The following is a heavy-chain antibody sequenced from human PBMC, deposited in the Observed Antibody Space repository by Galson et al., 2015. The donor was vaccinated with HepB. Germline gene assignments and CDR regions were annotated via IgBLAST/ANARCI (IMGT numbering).Heavy chain of an antibody. V-gene: IGHV1-8*01. CDR2: MNPNSGNT. D-gene: IGHD4-11*01. CDR1: GYTFTSYD. J-gene: IGHJ6*03. Sequence: SVKVSCKASGYTFTSYDINWVRQATGQGLEWMGWMNPNSGNTGYAQKFQGRVTMTRNTSISTAYMELSSLRSEDTAVYYCAREYSNYGTPLYYYYMDVRGKGTTVTASS. CDR3: AREYSNYGTPLYYYYMDV.